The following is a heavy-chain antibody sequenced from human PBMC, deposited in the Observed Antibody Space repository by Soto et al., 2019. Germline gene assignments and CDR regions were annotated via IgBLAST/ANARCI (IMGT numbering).Heavy chain of an antibody. D-gene: IGHD4-17*01. CDR1: GFTFSNYW. CDR3: ARGLYGAYGQYF. J-gene: IGHJ4*02. CDR2: IKGDEITT. Sequence: EVQLVESGENLVQPGGSLRLSCAASGFTFSNYWIHWVRQAPGKGLVWVSRIKGDEITTNYADSVKGRFTISRDNAKNTVFLQMHSLRAEDTALYYCARGLYGAYGQYFWGQGILVTVSS. V-gene: IGHV3-74*01.